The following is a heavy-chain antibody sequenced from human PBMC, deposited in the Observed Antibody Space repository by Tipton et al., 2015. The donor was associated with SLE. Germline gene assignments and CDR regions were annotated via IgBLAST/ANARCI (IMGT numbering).Heavy chain of an antibody. CDR2: ISVRGNII. CDR3: ARVGRYCSGDTCHSDY. CDR1: GFTFSSYE. V-gene: IGHV3-48*03. D-gene: IGHD2-15*01. J-gene: IGHJ4*02. Sequence: SLRLSCAASGFTFSSYEMNWVRRAPGKGLEWVSYISVRGNIIYHADSVKGRFTISRDNAKNSLYLQMSSLRAEDTAVYYCARVGRYCSGDTCHSDYWGQGTLVTVSS.